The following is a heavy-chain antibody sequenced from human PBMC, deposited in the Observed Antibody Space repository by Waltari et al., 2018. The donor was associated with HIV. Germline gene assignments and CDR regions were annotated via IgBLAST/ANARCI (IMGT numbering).Heavy chain of an antibody. D-gene: IGHD2-21*01. Sequence: EVQLVESGGNLTRPGGSLRISCVGSGFIVSDNYMSWVSQATGKGSDWVSIICTCGYTRYVGAVKIRFTRFIDNSKNTLHLQMNTRRVDVTAVYYCARMHRYYSSEQSRYCYFGMDVWGQGTTVTVSS. CDR3: ARMHRYYSSEQSRYCYFGMDV. CDR1: GFIVSDNY. CDR2: ICTCGYT. V-gene: IGHV3-53*01. J-gene: IGHJ6*02.